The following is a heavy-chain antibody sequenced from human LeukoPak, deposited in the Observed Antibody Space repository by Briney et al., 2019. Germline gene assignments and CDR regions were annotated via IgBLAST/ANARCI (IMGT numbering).Heavy chain of an antibody. CDR2: ISAQTGVR. D-gene: IGHD1-26*01. V-gene: IGHV1-18*04. CDR3: AREVWSRDIGSLFDY. Sequence: ASVKVSCKTSGYNFKTSGITWVRQAPGQGLEWMGWISAQTGVRHYAEKLQGRVTMTTDTSRSTGYMELKSLTSDDTAVYYCAREVWSRDIGSLFDYWGQGTLVIVSS. J-gene: IGHJ4*02. CDR1: GYNFKTSG.